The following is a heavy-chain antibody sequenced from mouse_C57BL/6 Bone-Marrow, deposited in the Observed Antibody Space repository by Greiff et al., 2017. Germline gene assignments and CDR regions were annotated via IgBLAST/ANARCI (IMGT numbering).Heavy chain of an antibody. J-gene: IGHJ1*03. Sequence: VQLQQSGPELVKPGASVQLSCKASGYTFPSYDINWVKPRPGQGLEWTGWLYPRDGSTKYTDKFKGKATLTVATSSSTADMELHSLTSEDSAVYFGARLEFDGSSGDWYFDVWGTGTTVTVSS. CDR1: GYTFPSYD. V-gene: IGHV1-85*01. D-gene: IGHD1-1*01. CDR3: ARLEFDGSSGDWYFDV. CDR2: LYPRDGST.